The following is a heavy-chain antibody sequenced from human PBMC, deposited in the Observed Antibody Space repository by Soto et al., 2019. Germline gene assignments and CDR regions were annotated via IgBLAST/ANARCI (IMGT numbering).Heavy chain of an antibody. CDR2: INQDGSEK. Sequence: ASVKVSCAASGFTFSNYWMDWVRQAPGKGLEWVANINQDGSEKHYIDSVKGRFTISRDNAKNSLYLQMSSLTAEDSALYYCSTSLDYWGQGTLVTVSS. CDR3: STSLDY. J-gene: IGHJ4*02. CDR1: GFTFSNYW. V-gene: IGHV3-7*01.